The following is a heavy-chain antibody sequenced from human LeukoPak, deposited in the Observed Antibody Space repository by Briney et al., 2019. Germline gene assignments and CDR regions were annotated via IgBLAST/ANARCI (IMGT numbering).Heavy chain of an antibody. V-gene: IGHV4-59*01. CDR1: GGSISSYY. Sequence: SETLSLTCTFSGGSISSYYWSWIRQPPGKGLEWVGYIYYSGSTNYNPSLKSRVTISVDTSKNQSSLKLSSVTAADTAVYYCARFAYRSGWKGVDYWGQGTLVTVSS. CDR2: IYYSGST. J-gene: IGHJ4*02. CDR3: ARFAYRSGWKGVDY. D-gene: IGHD6-19*01.